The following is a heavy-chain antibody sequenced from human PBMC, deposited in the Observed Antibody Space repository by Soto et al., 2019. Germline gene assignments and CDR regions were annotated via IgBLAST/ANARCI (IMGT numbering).Heavy chain of an antibody. CDR3: AKSPEGELELRRYYYYYYYMDV. CDR2: ISGIGGIT. V-gene: IGHV3-23*01. D-gene: IGHD1-7*01. J-gene: IGHJ6*03. CDR1: GFTFSSYA. Sequence: GGSLRLSCAASGFTFSSYAMSWVRQAPGKGREWVSAISGIGGITNYAYSVKGRFTISRDNSKNTLYLQMNSLRAEDTAVYYCAKSPEGELELRRYYYYYYYMDVWGKGTTVTVSS.